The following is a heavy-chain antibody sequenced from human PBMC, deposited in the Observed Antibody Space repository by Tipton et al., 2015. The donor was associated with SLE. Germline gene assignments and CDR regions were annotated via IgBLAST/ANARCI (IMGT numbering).Heavy chain of an antibody. CDR3: AKRFGYPYSTAPNNFDY. J-gene: IGHJ4*02. V-gene: IGHV3-23*01. CDR1: GFTFDDYT. CDR2: ITGSGDTT. Sequence: SLRLSCAASGFTFDDYTMHWFRQAPGKGLEWVSGITGSGDTTFYADPVKGRFTISRDNSKNTLYLQINSLSAEDTAVYYCAKRFGYPYSTAPNNFDYWGQGTLVTVSS. D-gene: IGHD3-22*01.